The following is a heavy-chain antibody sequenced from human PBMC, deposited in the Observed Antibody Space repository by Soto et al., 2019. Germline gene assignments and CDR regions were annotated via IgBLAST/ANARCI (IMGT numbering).Heavy chain of an antibody. CDR2: IIPIFGTA. D-gene: IGHD3-10*01. CDR3: ARDQWEEISGSYRYGWYFDL. V-gene: IGHV1-69*13. Sequence: SVKVSCKASGGTFSSYAISWVRQAPGQGLEWMGGIIPIFGTANYAQKFQGRVTITADESTSTAYMELSSLRSEDTAVYYCARDQWEEISGSYRYGWYFDLWGRGTLVTVSP. J-gene: IGHJ2*01. CDR1: GGTFSSYA.